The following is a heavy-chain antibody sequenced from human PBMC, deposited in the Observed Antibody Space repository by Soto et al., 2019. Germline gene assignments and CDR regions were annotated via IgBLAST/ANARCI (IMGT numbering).Heavy chain of an antibody. V-gene: IGHV1-18*01. CDR3: ARAAGSVLRYFDWPGGFDY. D-gene: IGHD3-9*01. CDR1: GYTFTSYG. CDR2: ISAYNGNT. Sequence: ASVKVSCKASGYTFTSYGISWVRQAPGQGLEWMGWISAYNGNTNYAQKLQGRVTMTTDTSTSTAYMELRSLRSDDTAVYYCARAAGSVLRYFDWPGGFDYWGQGTLVTVSS. J-gene: IGHJ4*02.